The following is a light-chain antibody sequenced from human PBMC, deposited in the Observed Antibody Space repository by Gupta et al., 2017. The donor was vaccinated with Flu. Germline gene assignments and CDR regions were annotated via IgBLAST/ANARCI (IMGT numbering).Light chain of an antibody. CDR1: KLGEKY. Sequence: SYALPQSPSVSVSPGQTASIPCSGDKLGEKYASWYQQKPGQSPVVVIYEDSKRPSGIPERFSGSNSGNTATLTISGTQAMDEADYYCQAWDSSTVVFGGGTKLTVL. CDR2: EDS. CDR3: QAWDSSTVV. J-gene: IGLJ3*02. V-gene: IGLV3-1*01.